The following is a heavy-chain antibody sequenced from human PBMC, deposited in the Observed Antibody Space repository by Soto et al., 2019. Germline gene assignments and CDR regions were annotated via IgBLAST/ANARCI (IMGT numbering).Heavy chain of an antibody. CDR1: GFTVSSNY. CDR2: IYSGGST. Sequence: PGGSLRLSCAASGFTVSSNYMSWVRQAPGKGLEWVSVIYSGGSTYYADSVKGRFTISRDNSKNTLYLQMNSLRAEDTAVYYCARAKGPHIYYYYYMDVWGKGTTVTVSS. V-gene: IGHV3-66*01. J-gene: IGHJ6*03. CDR3: ARAKGPHIYYYYYMDV.